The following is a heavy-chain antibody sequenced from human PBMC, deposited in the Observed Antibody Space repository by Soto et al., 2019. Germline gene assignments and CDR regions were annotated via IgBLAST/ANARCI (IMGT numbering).Heavy chain of an antibody. CDR1: GFTVSSNY. Sequence: LRLSCAASGFTVSSNYMSWVRQAPGKGLEWVSVIYSGGSTYYADSVKGRFTISRDNSKNTLYLQMNSLRAEDTAVYYCARSYCSGGSCYSSPYYFDYWGQGTLVTVSS. CDR2: IYSGGST. V-gene: IGHV3-53*01. J-gene: IGHJ4*02. CDR3: ARSYCSGGSCYSSPYYFDY. D-gene: IGHD2-15*01.